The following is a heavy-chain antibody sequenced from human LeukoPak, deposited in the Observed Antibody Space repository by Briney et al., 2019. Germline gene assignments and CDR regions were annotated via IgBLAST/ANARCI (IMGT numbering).Heavy chain of an antibody. CDR1: GYTFTNYG. CDR3: ARGGKRRGITLIVATSTPRDAFDI. CDR2: ISAYNGNT. V-gene: IGHV1-18*01. Sequence: ASVKVSCKASGYTFTNYGISWVRQAPGQGLEWMGWISAYNGNTHYAQNLQGRVTMTTDTSTSTAYMELKSLRSDDTAVYYCARGGKRRGITLIVATSTPRDAFDIWGQGTMVTVSS. D-gene: IGHD3-22*01. J-gene: IGHJ3*02.